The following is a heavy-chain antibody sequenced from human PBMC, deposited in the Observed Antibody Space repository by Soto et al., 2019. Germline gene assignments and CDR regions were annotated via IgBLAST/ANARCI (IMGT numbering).Heavy chain of an antibody. V-gene: IGHV1-18*01. Sequence: QVQLMQSGAEVKKPGASVKVSCKASGCTFTSYGISWVRQAPGQGLEWMGWISAYNGNTNYAHKLQGRVTMTTDTSTSTAYMELRSLRSDDTAVYYCARAMDDYGDYGWFDPWGQGTLVTVSS. CDR2: ISAYNGNT. J-gene: IGHJ5*02. CDR1: GCTFTSYG. D-gene: IGHD4-17*01. CDR3: ARAMDDYGDYGWFDP.